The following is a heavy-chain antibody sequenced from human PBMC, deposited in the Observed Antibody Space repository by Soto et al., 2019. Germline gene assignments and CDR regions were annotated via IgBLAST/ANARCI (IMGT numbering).Heavy chain of an antibody. J-gene: IGHJ4*02. CDR3: ARDKITGLFDY. CDR1: AFTFSDYY. CDR2: ISSSSSYT. Sequence: GGSLRLSCAASAFTFSDYYMSWIRQAPGKGLEWVSYISSSSSYTNYADSVKGRFTISRDNAKNSLYLQMNSLRAEDTAVYYCARDKITGLFDYWGQGTLVTVSS. V-gene: IGHV3-11*05. D-gene: IGHD2-8*02.